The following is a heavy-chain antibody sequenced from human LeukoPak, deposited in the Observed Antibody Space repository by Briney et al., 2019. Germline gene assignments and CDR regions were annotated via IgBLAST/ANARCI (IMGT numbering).Heavy chain of an antibody. V-gene: IGHV4-59*12. CDR2: IYYSGST. Sequence: SETLSLTCTVSGGSISSYYWSWIRQPPGKGLEWIGYIYYSGSTYYNPSLKSRVTISVDTSKNQFSLKLSSVTAADTAVYYCARETMVRGVIGFDYWGQGTLVTVSS. CDR3: ARETMVRGVIGFDY. J-gene: IGHJ4*02. CDR1: GGSISSYY. D-gene: IGHD3-10*01.